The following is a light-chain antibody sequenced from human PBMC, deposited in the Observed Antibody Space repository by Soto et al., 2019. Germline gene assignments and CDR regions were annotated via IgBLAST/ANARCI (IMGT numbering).Light chain of an antibody. CDR1: QSISSY. J-gene: IGKJ2*01. Sequence: DIQMTQSPSSLSASVGDRVTITCRASQSISSYLNWYQQKPGKAPKLLIYAASSLQSGVPSRFSGSGSGTEFTLTISSLQPEDYAPYYCQQSYSTPNTFGQGTKLEIK. CDR2: AAS. V-gene: IGKV1-39*01. CDR3: QQSYSTPNT.